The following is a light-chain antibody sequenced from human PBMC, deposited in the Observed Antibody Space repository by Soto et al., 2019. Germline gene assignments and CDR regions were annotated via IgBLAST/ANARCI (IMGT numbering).Light chain of an antibody. CDR3: QQYNNWRKYT. J-gene: IGKJ2*01. Sequence: EIVMTQSPATLSVSPGERATLSCRASQSVSSNLAWYQQKPGQAPRLLIYGASTRATGIPARFSGSGPGTEFTLTISSLQSEDFAVYYCQQYNNWRKYTFGQGTKLEIK. V-gene: IGKV3-15*01. CDR2: GAS. CDR1: QSVSSN.